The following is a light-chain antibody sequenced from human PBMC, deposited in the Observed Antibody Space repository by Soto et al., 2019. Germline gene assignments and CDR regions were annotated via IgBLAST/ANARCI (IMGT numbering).Light chain of an antibody. J-gene: IGKJ2*01. CDR2: DAS. V-gene: IGKV3-11*01. Sequence: EIVLTQSPATLSLSPGERATLSCRASQSVSSYLAWYQQKSGQAPRLLIYDASNRATGIPARFSGSGSGTDCTLTISSLEPEDLAVYYCQQRSNWPPYTFGQGTKLEIK. CDR3: QQRSNWPPYT. CDR1: QSVSSY.